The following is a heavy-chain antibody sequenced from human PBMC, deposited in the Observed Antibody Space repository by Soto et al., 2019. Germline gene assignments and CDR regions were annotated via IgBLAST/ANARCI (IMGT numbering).Heavy chain of an antibody. CDR1: GYSFTSYW. J-gene: IGHJ6*02. D-gene: IGHD5-12*01. V-gene: IGHV5-10-1*01. CDR3: ARPLYSGYEYYYYGMDV. CDR2: IDPSDSYT. Sequence: GESLKISCKGSGYSFTSYWISWVRQMPGKGLEWMGRIDPSDSYTNYSPSFQGHVTISADKSISTAYLQWSSLKASDTAMYYCARPLYSGYEYYYYGMDVWGQGTTVTVSS.